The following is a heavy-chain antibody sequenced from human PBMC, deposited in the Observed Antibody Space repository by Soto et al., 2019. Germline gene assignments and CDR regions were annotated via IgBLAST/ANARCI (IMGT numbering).Heavy chain of an antibody. D-gene: IGHD5-12*01. CDR2: IWFDGSNK. Sequence: GGSLRLSCAASGFSFSNYGMHWVRQAPGKGLEWVAVIWFDGSNKYYADSVKGRFTISRDNSKNTLYMQMNSLRAEDTAVYYCARDRRGYSGYDPTRYWGQGTLVTVSS. V-gene: IGHV3-33*01. J-gene: IGHJ4*02. CDR1: GFSFSNYG. CDR3: ARDRRGYSGYDPTRY.